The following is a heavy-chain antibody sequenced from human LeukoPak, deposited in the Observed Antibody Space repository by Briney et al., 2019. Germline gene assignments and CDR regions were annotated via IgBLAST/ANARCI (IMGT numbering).Heavy chain of an antibody. CDR2: IKQGGSEK. CDR3: ARDRALYDRSGYYYTEDDY. D-gene: IGHD3-22*01. J-gene: IGHJ4*02. Sequence: GGSLRLSCAASGFTFSNYWMSWVRQAPGKGLEWVANIKQGGSEKYYVDSVKGRFTISRDNAENSLYLQMNSLRADDTAVYYCARDRALYDRSGYYYTEDDYWGQGTLVTVSS. CDR1: GFTFSNYW. V-gene: IGHV3-7*01.